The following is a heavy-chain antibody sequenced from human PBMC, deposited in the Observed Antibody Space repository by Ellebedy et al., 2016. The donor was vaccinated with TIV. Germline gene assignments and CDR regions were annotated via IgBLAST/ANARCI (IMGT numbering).Heavy chain of an antibody. D-gene: IGHD2-15*01. J-gene: IGHJ6*02. V-gene: IGHV6-1*01. CDR3: GCSTHYYYGMDV. CDR2: TYYRSKWYN. CDR1: GDSVSSNSAA. Sequence: SQTLSLTXXISGDSVSSNSAAWNWIRQSPSRGLEWLGRTYYRSKWYNDYAVSVKSRITINPDTSKNQFSLQLNSVTPEDTAVYYCGCSTHYYYGMDVWGQGTTVTVSS.